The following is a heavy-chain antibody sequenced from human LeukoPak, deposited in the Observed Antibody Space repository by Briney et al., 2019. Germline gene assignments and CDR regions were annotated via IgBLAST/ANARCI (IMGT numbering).Heavy chain of an antibody. CDR2: ISYDGSNK. Sequence: PGGSLRLSCAASGFTFSSYAMHWVRQAPGKGLEWVAVISYDGSNKYYADSVKGRFTISRDNSKNTLYLQMNSLRAEDTAVYYCARASSGYYPPFDYWGQGTLVTVSS. D-gene: IGHD3-22*01. J-gene: IGHJ4*01. CDR1: GFTFSSYA. CDR3: ARASSGYYPPFDY. V-gene: IGHV3-30*04.